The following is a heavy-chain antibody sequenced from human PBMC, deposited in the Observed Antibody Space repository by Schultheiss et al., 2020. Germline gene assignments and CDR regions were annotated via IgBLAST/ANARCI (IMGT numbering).Heavy chain of an antibody. CDR1: GGSISSYY. CDR3: ARVMAVMGYYDSSGPADY. V-gene: IGHV4-59*12. J-gene: IGHJ4*02. Sequence: SQTLSLTCTVSGGSISSYYWSWIRQPPGKGLEWIGSIYHSGSTNYNPSLKSRVTISVDKSKNQFSLKLSSVTAADTAVYYCARVMAVMGYYDSSGPADYWGQGTLVTVSS. D-gene: IGHD3-22*01. CDR2: IYHSGST.